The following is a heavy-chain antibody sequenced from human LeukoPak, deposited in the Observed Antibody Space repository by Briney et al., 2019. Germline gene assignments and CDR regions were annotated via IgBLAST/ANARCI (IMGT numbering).Heavy chain of an antibody. D-gene: IGHD1-26*01. CDR1: GLTFSSYS. Sequence: GGSLRLSCAASGLTFSSYSMNWVRQAPGKGLEWVSSISSSSSYIHYADSVKGRFTISRDNAKNSLYLQMNSLRAEDTAVYYCAGRKIVGADYWGQGTLVTVSS. CDR3: AGRKIVGADY. J-gene: IGHJ4*02. V-gene: IGHV3-21*01. CDR2: ISSSSSYI.